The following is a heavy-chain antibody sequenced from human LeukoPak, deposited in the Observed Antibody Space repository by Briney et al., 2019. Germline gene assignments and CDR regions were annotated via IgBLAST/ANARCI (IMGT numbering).Heavy chain of an antibody. J-gene: IGHJ4*02. Sequence: SETLSLTCTVSGGSISSYYWSWLRQPPGKGLEWIGYIYYSGSTNYNPSLKSRVTISVDTSKNQFSLKLSSVTAADTAVYYCARGLMSSSFPRWGQGTLVTVSS. V-gene: IGHV4-59*08. CDR2: IYYSGST. CDR1: GGSISSYY. D-gene: IGHD6-6*01. CDR3: ARGLMSSSFPR.